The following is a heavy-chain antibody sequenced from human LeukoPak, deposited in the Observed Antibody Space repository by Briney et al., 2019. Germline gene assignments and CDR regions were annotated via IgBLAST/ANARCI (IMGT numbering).Heavy chain of an antibody. V-gene: IGHV3-23*01. CDR2: ISSSGGNT. J-gene: IGHJ4*02. CDR1: GFIFNNYG. D-gene: IGHD6-19*01. CDR3: AKDGSRYSSGWYAY. Sequence: GGSLRLSCAASGFIFNNYGMHWVRQAPGKGLEWVSTISSSGGNTYYADSVKGRFTISRDNSKNTLYLQMNSLRAEDTAIYYCAKDGSRYSSGWYAYWGQGTLVTVSS.